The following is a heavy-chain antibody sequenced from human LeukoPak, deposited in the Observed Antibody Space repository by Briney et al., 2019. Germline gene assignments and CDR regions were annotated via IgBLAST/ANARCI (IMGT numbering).Heavy chain of an antibody. CDR2: IKQDGSEK. D-gene: IGHD6-13*01. Sequence: GGSLGLSCAASGFTFSSYWMSWVRQAPGKGLEWVANIKQDGSEKYYVDSVKGRFTISRDNAKNSLYLQMNSLRAEDTAVYYCARAGSSWYDYFDYWGQGTLVTVSS. CDR3: ARAGSSWYDYFDY. CDR1: GFTFSSYW. V-gene: IGHV3-7*03. J-gene: IGHJ4*02.